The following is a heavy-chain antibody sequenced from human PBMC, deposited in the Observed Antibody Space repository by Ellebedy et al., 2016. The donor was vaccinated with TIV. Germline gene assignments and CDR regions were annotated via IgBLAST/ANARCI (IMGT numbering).Heavy chain of an antibody. Sequence: SVKVSCKASGGTLSTYGISWVRQAPGQGLEWMGGIIPTFRTVNYAQRFQDRVTITADESTSTVYLELNSLRSEDPAMFYCARLGNYYDSSGSYDFDYWGQGTLVTVSS. J-gene: IGHJ4*02. CDR1: GGTLSTYG. CDR2: IIPTFRTV. V-gene: IGHV1-69*13. CDR3: ARLGNYYDSSGSYDFDY. D-gene: IGHD3-22*01.